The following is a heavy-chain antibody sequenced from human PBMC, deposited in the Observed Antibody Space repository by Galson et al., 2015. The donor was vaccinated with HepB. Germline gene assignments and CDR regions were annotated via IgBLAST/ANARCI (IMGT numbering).Heavy chain of an antibody. CDR3: ARAGPQGGADFDY. CDR2: TYYKSKWYN. Sequence: CAISGDSVSDNIVAWNWIWQSPSRGLEWLGRTYYKSKWYNDYAVSVKSRITINPDTSKNQVYLQLNSVTPEDTAVYYCARAGPQGGADFDYWGQGTRVTVSS. J-gene: IGHJ4*02. V-gene: IGHV6-1*01. CDR1: GDSVSDNIVA. D-gene: IGHD1-26*01.